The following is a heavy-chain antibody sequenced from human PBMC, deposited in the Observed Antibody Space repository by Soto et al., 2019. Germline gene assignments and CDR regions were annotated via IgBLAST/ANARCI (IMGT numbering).Heavy chain of an antibody. CDR3: ARGYSGYDLDY. J-gene: IGHJ4*02. Sequence: SETLSLTCAVSGGSISSGGYSWSWIRQPPGKGLEWIGYIYHSGSTYYNPSLKSRVTISVDRSKNQFSLKLSSVTAADTAVYYCARGYSGYDLDYWGQGTLVTVSS. D-gene: IGHD5-12*01. CDR1: GGSISSGGYS. V-gene: IGHV4-30-2*01. CDR2: IYHSGST.